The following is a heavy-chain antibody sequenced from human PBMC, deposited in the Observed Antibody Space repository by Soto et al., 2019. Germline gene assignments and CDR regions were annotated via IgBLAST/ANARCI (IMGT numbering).Heavy chain of an antibody. CDR2: ISAYNGNT. CDR1: GYTFTSYG. J-gene: IGHJ6*02. V-gene: IGHV1-18*01. Sequence: ASVKVSCKASGYTFTSYGISWVRQAPGQGLEWMGWISAYNGNTNYAQKLQGRVTMTTDTSTSTAYMELRSLRSDDTAVYYCARDYTTVTTVYYYYGMDVWGQGTTVTVSS. CDR3: ARDYTTVTTVYYYYGMDV. D-gene: IGHD4-17*01.